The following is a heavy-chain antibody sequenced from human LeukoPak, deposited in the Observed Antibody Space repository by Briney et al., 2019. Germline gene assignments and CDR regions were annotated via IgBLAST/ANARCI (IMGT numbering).Heavy chain of an antibody. Sequence: PGGSLRLSCAASGFTFSDYYMSWIRQAPGKGLEGVSYISSRGSTIYYADSVKGRLTISRDNAKKSLYLQMNSLRAEDTAVYYCARFATSTVTTFTYYYYGMDVWGQGTTVTVSS. CDR3: ARFATSTVTTFTYYYYGMDV. CDR2: ISSRGSTI. CDR1: GFTFSDYY. J-gene: IGHJ6*02. V-gene: IGHV3-11*01. D-gene: IGHD4-17*01.